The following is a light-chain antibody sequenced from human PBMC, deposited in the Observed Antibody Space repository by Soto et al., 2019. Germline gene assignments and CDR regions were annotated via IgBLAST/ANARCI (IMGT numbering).Light chain of an antibody. CDR1: QSLLHSNGYNY. Sequence: DIAMTQSPLSLPVTPGEPASISCRSSQSLLHSNGYNYLDWYLQKPGQSPQLLIYLGSNRASGVPDRFSGSGSGTDFALKISRVEAEDVGLYYCMQALQAPLTFGQGTKVEIK. V-gene: IGKV2-28*01. J-gene: IGKJ1*01. CDR3: MQALQAPLT. CDR2: LGS.